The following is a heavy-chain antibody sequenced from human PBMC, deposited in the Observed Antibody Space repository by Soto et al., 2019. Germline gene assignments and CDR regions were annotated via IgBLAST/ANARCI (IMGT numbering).Heavy chain of an antibody. D-gene: IGHD3-10*01. CDR2: ISGSGGST. CDR3: AKDIGSYYNQFGAFDI. J-gene: IGHJ3*02. Sequence: EVQLLESGGGLVQPGGSLRLSCAASGFTFSSYAMSWVRQAPGKGLEWVSAISGSGGSTYYADSVKGRFTISRDNSKNTLYLQMNSLRAEDTAVYYCAKDIGSYYNQFGAFDIWGQGTMVTVSS. V-gene: IGHV3-23*01. CDR1: GFTFSSYA.